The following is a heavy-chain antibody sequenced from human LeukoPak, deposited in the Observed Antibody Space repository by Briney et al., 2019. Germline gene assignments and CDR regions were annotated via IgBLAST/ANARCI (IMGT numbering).Heavy chain of an antibody. V-gene: IGHV3-30-3*01. CDR1: GFTSSSYA. CDR2: ISYDGSNK. CDR3: ARDFEGGRHDTRVFDI. Sequence: GGSLRLSCAASGFTSSSYAMHWVRQAPGKGLEWVAVISYDGSNKYYADSVKGRFTISRDNSKNTLYLQMNSLRAEDTAVYYCARDFEGGRHDTRVFDIWGQGTMVTVSS. J-gene: IGHJ3*02. D-gene: IGHD3-22*01.